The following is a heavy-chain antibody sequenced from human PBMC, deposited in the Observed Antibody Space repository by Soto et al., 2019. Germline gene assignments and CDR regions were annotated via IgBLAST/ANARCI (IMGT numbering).Heavy chain of an antibody. Sequence: GGSLRLSCAASGFNFSSYAMSWARQAPGKGLEWVSAISGSGDSTYYADSVKGRFTISRDTSKDTLYLQMNSLRAEDTAIYYCAKPTYSHFWSGPGRFDNWGQGMLVTVSS. D-gene: IGHD3-3*01. CDR1: GFNFSSYA. V-gene: IGHV3-23*01. J-gene: IGHJ4*02. CDR2: ISGSGDST. CDR3: AKPTYSHFWSGPGRFDN.